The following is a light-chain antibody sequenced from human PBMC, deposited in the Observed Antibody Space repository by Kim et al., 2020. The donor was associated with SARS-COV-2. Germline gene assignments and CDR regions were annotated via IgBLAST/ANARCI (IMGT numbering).Light chain of an antibody. Sequence: VYPGERATLTCRATKNINRNLAWFQQKPGQAPRLLIFGLSTRATGIPARFSGSGSATDFTLTISSLQSEDFAVYYCQQYEDWVLTFGGGTRVDIK. CDR1: KNINRN. CDR2: GLS. J-gene: IGKJ4*01. V-gene: IGKV3-15*01. CDR3: QQYEDWVLT.